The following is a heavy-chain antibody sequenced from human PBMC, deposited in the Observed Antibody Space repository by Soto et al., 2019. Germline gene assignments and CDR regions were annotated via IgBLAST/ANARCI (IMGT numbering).Heavy chain of an antibody. V-gene: IGHV1-69*13. Sequence: SVKVSCKASGGTFSSYAISWVRQAPGQGLEWMGGIIPIFGTANYAQKFQGRVTITADESTSTAYMELSSLRSEDTAVYYCASPLIVVVPAAIRGFHYGMDVWGQGTTVTVSS. CDR1: GGTFSSYA. CDR2: IIPIFGTA. J-gene: IGHJ6*02. CDR3: ASPLIVVVPAAIRGFHYGMDV. D-gene: IGHD2-2*02.